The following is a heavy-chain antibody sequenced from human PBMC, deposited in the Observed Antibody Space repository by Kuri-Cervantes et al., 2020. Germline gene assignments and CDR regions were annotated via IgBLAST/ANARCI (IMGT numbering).Heavy chain of an antibody. CDR1: GFTFSSYS. V-gene: IGHV3-53*01. D-gene: IGHD2-21*02. Sequence: LSLTCAASGFTFSSYSMNWVRQAPGKGLEWVSVIYSGGSTYYADSVKGRFTISRDNAKNSLYLQMNSLRAEDTAVYYCARRKLAYCGGDCYHYYYYGMDVWGQGTTVTVSS. J-gene: IGHJ6*02. CDR2: IYSGGST. CDR3: ARRKLAYCGGDCYHYYYYGMDV.